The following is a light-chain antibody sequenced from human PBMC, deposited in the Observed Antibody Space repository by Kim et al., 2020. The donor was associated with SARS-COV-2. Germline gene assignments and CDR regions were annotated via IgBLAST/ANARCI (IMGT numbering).Light chain of an antibody. CDR1: SRDVGNYDR. CDR2: EVS. CDR3: SSLTSSNTVV. Sequence: LTQPPSVSGSPGQSVTISCTGTSRDVGNYDRVSWYQQPPGTAPKLIIYEVSRRPSGVPDRFSGSKSGNTASLTISGLQAEDEADYYCSSLTSSNTVVFGGGTQLTVL. V-gene: IGLV2-18*02. J-gene: IGLJ2*01.